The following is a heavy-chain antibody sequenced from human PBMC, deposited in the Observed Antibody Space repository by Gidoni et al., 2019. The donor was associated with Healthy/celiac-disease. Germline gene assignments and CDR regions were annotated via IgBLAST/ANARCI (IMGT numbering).Heavy chain of an antibody. V-gene: IGHV1-46*01. CDR1: GYTFTSYY. Sequence: QVQLVQSGAEVKKPGASVKVSCKASGYTFTSYYMHWVRQAPGQGLEWMGIINPSGGSTSYAQKFQGRVTMTRDTSTSTVYMELSSLRSEDTAVYYCARDGYSYEGYYYGMDVWGQGTTVTVSS. J-gene: IGHJ6*02. D-gene: IGHD5-18*01. CDR3: ARDGYSYEGYYYGMDV. CDR2: INPSGGST.